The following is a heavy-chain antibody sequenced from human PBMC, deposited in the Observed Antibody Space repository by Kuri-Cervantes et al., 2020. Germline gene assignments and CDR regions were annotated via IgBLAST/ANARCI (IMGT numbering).Heavy chain of an antibody. D-gene: IGHD1-14*01. CDR2: ISSSGSTI. CDR3: ARGGLSEPNWYFDL. Sequence: GESLKISCAASGFTFSDYYMSWIRQAPGKGLEWVSYISSSGSTIYYADSVKGRFTISRDNAKNSLYLQMNSLRAEDTAVYYCARGGLSEPNWYFDLWGRGTLVTVSS. CDR1: GFTFSDYY. J-gene: IGHJ2*01. V-gene: IGHV3-11*04.